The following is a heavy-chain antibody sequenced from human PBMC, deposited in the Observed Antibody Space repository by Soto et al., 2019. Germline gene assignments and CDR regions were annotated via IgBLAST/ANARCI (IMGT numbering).Heavy chain of an antibody. CDR1: GGSISSGGYS. V-gene: IGHV4-30-2*01. CDR2: IYHSGST. CDR3: AREDRDGYNLPPNFDY. Sequence: SETLSLTCAVSGGSISSGGYSWSWIRQPPGKGLEWIAYIYHSGSTYYNPSLKSRVTISVDRSKNQFSLKLSSVTAADTAVYYCAREDRDGYNLPPNFDYWGQGTLVTVSS. J-gene: IGHJ4*02. D-gene: IGHD5-12*01.